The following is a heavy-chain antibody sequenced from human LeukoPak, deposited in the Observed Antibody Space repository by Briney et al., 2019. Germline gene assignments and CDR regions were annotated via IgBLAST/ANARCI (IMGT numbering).Heavy chain of an antibody. V-gene: IGHV4-4*07. CDR1: GCSISSYY. D-gene: IGHD3-22*01. CDR2: IYSSGST. CDR3: ARGRTYYYDSSGYRYYYYYYMDV. J-gene: IGHJ6*03. Sequence: SETLSLTCTVAGCSISSYYWSWLRQPAGKGLQWIGHIYSSGSTNYNPSLKSRITMSVDTSKNQFSLKLSSVTAADTAVYYCARGRTYYYDSSGYRYYYYYYMDVWGKGTTVTISS.